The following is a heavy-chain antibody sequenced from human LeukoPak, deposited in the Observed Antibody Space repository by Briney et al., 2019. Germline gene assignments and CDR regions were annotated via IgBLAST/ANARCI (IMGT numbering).Heavy chain of an antibody. J-gene: IGHJ6*03. Sequence: PSETLSLTCTVSGGSISTYYYSWIRQPPGKGLEWIGYIYDSGSTKYNPSLKSRVTISVDTSKNQFSLNLSSVTAADTAVYFCAREGSSGWYWGYYYYMDVWGKGTTVTISS. V-gene: IGHV4-59*01. CDR1: GGSISTYY. CDR2: IYDSGST. D-gene: IGHD6-19*01. CDR3: AREGSSGWYWGYYYYMDV.